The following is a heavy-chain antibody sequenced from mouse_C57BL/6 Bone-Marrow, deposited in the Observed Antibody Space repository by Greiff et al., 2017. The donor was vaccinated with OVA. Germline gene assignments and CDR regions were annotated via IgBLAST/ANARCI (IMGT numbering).Heavy chain of an antibody. D-gene: IGHD3-3*01. CDR2: INPSSGYT. CDR1: GYTFTSYT. Sequence: ESGAELARPGASVKMSCKASGYTFTSYTMHWVKQRPGQGLEWIGYINPSSGYTKYNQKFKDKATLTADKSSSTAYMQLSSLTSEDSAVYYCARSRIFYAMDYWGQGTSVTVSS. V-gene: IGHV1-4*01. J-gene: IGHJ4*01. CDR3: ARSRIFYAMDY.